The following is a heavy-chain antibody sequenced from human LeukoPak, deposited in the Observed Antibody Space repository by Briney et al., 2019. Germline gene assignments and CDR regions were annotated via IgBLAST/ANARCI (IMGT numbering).Heavy chain of an antibody. Sequence: SETQSLPCTLSGDSVSSCDYYCSWIRQPPGKGLEWIGYFSYTGSTYYNPSVKSRVSISVDTSKNQFSLKLTSVTAADTAVYYCARAMDGYLYAFHSWGQGTLVTVSS. CDR3: ARAMDGYLYAFHS. V-gene: IGHV4-30-4*01. D-gene: IGHD5-18*01. CDR1: GDSVSSCDYY. CDR2: FSYTGST. J-gene: IGHJ4*02.